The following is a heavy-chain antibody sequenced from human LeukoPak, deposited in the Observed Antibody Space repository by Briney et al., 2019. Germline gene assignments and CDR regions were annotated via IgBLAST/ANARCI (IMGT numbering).Heavy chain of an antibody. CDR1: GFTFSSYA. Sequence: GGSLRLSCAASGFTFSSYAMSWVRQAPGKGLEWVSGISGSGGSTYYADSVKSRFTISRDNSKNTLYLQMNSLRAEDTAVYYCAKSRGSGLFDYWGQGTLVTVAS. J-gene: IGHJ4*02. CDR2: ISGSGGST. D-gene: IGHD3-10*01. V-gene: IGHV3-23*01. CDR3: AKSRGSGLFDY.